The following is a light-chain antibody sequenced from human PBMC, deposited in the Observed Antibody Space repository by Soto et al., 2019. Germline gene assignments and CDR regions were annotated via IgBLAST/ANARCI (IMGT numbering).Light chain of an antibody. CDR2: GAS. J-gene: IGKJ4*01. V-gene: IGKV3-15*01. CDR1: QSVTSN. CDR3: KKYNKWQLN. Sequence: EIFRTHSPATLSVSPGERATLSCRASQSVTSNLAWYQQKPGHAPRLLIYGASTRATGIPARFSGSGSGKDLTLTISSLHSADFEVYYRKKYNKWQLNFGGGTKVDIK.